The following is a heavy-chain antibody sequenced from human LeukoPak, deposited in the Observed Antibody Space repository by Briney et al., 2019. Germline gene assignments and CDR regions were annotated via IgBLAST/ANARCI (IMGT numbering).Heavy chain of an antibody. CDR3: ARESVRTDAFDI. Sequence: SETLSLTCDVYGGSFSGYYWSWIRQPPGKGLEWIGEINHSGSTNYNPSLKSRVTISVDTSKDQFSLQLSSVTAADTAVYYCARESVRTDAFDIWGQGTTVTVS. CDR2: INHSGST. J-gene: IGHJ3*02. CDR1: GGSFSGYY. V-gene: IGHV4-34*01. D-gene: IGHD1-14*01.